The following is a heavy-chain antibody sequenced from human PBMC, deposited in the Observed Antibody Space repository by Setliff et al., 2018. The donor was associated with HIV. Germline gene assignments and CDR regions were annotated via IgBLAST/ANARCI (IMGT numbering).Heavy chain of an antibody. D-gene: IGHD3-16*01. CDR3: AAGPFNWGQYF. CDR2: RYPRGDGT. V-gene: IGHV1-69-2*01. CDR1: GYTFTDRF. J-gene: IGHJ4*01. Sequence: WASVKVSCKASGYTFTDRFITWFQQAPGKGLEWMGRRYPRGDGTIYAERFRGRVTFSADTSTHTGYMQLDNLKSEDTAMYFCAAGPFNWGQYFWGHGTLVTVSS.